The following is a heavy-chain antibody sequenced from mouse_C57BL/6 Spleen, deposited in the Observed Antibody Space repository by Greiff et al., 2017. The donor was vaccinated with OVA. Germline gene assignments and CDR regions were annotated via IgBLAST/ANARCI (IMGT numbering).Heavy chain of an antibody. D-gene: IGHD2-1*01. V-gene: IGHV2-2*01. CDR2: IWSGGST. CDR3: ASLIYYGNYDAMDY. Sequence: QVQLQQSGPGLVQPSQSLSITCTVSGFSLTSYGVHWVRQSPGKGLEWLGVIWSGGSTDYNAAFISRMSISKDNSKSKVFFKMNSLQADDTAIYYCASLIYYGNYDAMDYWGQGTSVTVSS. CDR1: GFSLTSYG. J-gene: IGHJ4*01.